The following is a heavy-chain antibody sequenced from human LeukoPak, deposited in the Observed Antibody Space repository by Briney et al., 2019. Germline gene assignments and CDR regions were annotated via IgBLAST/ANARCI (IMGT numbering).Heavy chain of an antibody. CDR2: VWYDGSNK. D-gene: IGHD4-23*01. V-gene: IGHV3-33*01. CDR1: GFTFSAYG. J-gene: IGHJ3*02. CDR3: ARNYGINSGGFDI. Sequence: PGGSLRLSCAASGFTFSAYGMHWVRQAPGKGLEWVALVWYDGSNKYYADSVKGRYTISRDNSKNTLYLQMNSLRPEDTAVFYCARNYGINSGGFDIWGQGTTVSVSS.